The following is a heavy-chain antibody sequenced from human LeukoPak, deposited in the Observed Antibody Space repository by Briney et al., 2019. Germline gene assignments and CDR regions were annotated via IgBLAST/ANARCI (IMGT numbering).Heavy chain of an antibody. Sequence: GGSLRLSCAASGFTFSNYVMSWVRQAPGKGPEWVSGINGGGGSTFYAESVKGRFTISRDNSKNTLYLQMNSLRAEDTAVYYCVKDGRRSPPYWGQGTLVTVSS. CDR2: INGGGGST. D-gene: IGHD2-15*01. CDR1: GFTFSNYV. J-gene: IGHJ4*02. V-gene: IGHV3-23*01. CDR3: VKDGRRSPPY.